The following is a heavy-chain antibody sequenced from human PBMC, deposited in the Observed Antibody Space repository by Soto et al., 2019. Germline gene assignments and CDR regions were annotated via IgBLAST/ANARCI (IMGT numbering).Heavy chain of an antibody. V-gene: IGHV3-11*01. Sequence: PGGSLRLSCATSGFTFRDYYFSWIRQAPGKGLEWISYISHSGKTIYYADSVKGRFTISRDDAKNTLYLQMNSLRAEDTAMYYCTRSDSGVFAVRGHRTMVTVS. CDR3: TRSDSGVFAV. CDR1: GFTFRDYY. CDR2: ISHSGKTI. J-gene: IGHJ3*01.